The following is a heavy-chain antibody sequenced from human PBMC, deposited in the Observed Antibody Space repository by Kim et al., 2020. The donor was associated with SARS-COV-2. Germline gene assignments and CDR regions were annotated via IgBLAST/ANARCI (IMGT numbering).Heavy chain of an antibody. CDR2: VSYSGTDT. V-gene: IGHV3-23*01. CDR1: RLTFSAYV. D-gene: IGHD4-17*01. CDR3: ASTACGDQDV. Sequence: GGSLRLSCAASRLTFSAYVMSWVRQAPGKGLEWVSSVSYSGTDTYYADSVRGRFAISRDNSKNTVYLQMNILIVDDTAVYYYASTACGDQDVWGQGSTVT. J-gene: IGHJ6*02.